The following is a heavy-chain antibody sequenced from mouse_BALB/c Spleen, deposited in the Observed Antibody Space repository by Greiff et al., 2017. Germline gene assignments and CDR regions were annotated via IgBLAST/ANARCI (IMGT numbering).Heavy chain of an antibody. CDR2: IYPGDGDT. CDR3: ASDGTRGY. D-gene: IGHD2-3*01. J-gene: IGHJ2*01. Sequence: LQESGPELVKPGASVKISCKASGYAFSSSWMNWVKQRPGQGLEWIGRIYPGDGDTNYNGKFKGKATLTADKSSSTAYMQLSSLTSVDSAVYFCASDGTRGYWGQGTTLTVSS. CDR1: GYAFSSSW. V-gene: IGHV1-82*01.